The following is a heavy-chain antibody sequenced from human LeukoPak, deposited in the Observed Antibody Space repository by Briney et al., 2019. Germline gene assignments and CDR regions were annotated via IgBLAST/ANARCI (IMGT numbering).Heavy chain of an antibody. CDR1: GFIFSTYN. D-gene: IGHD1-26*01. Sequence: GGSLRLSCSASGFIFSTYNMNSVRQAPGKALDWVSSITSSSSHTYYADSVKGRYTISRDNAKNSLYLQMDSLRAEDTAVYYCARDPYSGGYGAYYYYYMDVWGKGTTVTISS. CDR3: ARDPYSGGYGAYYYYYMDV. CDR2: ITSSSSHT. J-gene: IGHJ6*03. V-gene: IGHV3-21*01.